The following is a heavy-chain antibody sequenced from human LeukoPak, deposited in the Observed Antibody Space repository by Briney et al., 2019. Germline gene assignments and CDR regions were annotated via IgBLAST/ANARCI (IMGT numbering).Heavy chain of an antibody. CDR3: ARDTTVTGHSDY. J-gene: IGHJ4*02. D-gene: IGHD4-17*01. Sequence: SETLSLTCTVSGGSISSYYWSWIRQPPGKGLEWIGYISYSGSTNYNSSLKSRVTISVDTSKNQFSLKLSSVTAADTAVYYCARDTTVTGHSDYWGQGTLVTVPS. CDR1: GGSISSYY. CDR2: ISYSGST. V-gene: IGHV4-59*01.